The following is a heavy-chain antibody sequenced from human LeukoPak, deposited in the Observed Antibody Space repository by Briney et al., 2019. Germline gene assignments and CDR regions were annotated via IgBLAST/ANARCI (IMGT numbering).Heavy chain of an antibody. J-gene: IGHJ5*02. V-gene: IGHV4-39*02. Sequence: SETLSLTCTVSGGSISSSSYYWGWIRQPPGKGLEWIGSIYYSGSTYYNPPLKSRVTISVDTSKNQFSLKLSSVTAADTAVYYCAGERGSSWHREFDPWGQGTLVTVSS. D-gene: IGHD6-13*01. CDR3: AGERGSSWHREFDP. CDR2: IYYSGST. CDR1: GGSISSSSYY.